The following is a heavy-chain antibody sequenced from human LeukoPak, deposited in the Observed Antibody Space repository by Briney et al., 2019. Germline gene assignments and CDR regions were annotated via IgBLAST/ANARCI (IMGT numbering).Heavy chain of an antibody. J-gene: IGHJ4*02. CDR3: ARADIAAAGYPYY. D-gene: IGHD6-13*01. Sequence: PGRSLRLSCAASGFTFSSYGMHWVRQAPGKGLEWVAVIWYDGSNKYYADSVKGRFTISRDNSKNTLYLQMNSLRAEDTAVYYCARADIAAAGYPYYWGQGTLVTVPS. V-gene: IGHV3-33*01. CDR1: GFTFSSYG. CDR2: IWYDGSNK.